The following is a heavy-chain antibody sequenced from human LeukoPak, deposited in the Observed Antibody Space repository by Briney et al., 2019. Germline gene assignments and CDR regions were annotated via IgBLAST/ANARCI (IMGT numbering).Heavy chain of an antibody. D-gene: IGHD2/OR15-2a*01. V-gene: IGHV3-23*01. CDR1: GFIFRTYA. J-gene: IGHJ4*02. Sequence: PGGSLRLSCAASGFIFRTYAMSWVRQAPGKGLEWVSALSGSGDKTFYADSVKGRFTISRDNSKNTLYLQMNSLRAEDTAVYYCAKDLYFGFDYWGQGTLGTVSS. CDR3: AKDLYFGFDY. CDR2: LSGSGDKT.